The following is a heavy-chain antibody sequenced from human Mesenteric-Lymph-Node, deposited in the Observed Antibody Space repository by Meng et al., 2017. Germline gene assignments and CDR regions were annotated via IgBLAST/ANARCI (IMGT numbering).Heavy chain of an antibody. CDR3: ARRIAAFDY. V-gene: IGHV1-3*01. D-gene: IGHD6-25*01. J-gene: IGHJ4*02. CDR2: INAGNGNT. CDR1: GGTFSSYA. Sequence: VRVVSAGAEVKKPGPSVKVSCTASGGTFSSYAISWVRQAPGQGLEWMGWINAGNGNTKYSQKFQGRVTITRDTSASTAYMELSSLRSEDTAVYYCARRIAAFDYWGQGTLVTVSS.